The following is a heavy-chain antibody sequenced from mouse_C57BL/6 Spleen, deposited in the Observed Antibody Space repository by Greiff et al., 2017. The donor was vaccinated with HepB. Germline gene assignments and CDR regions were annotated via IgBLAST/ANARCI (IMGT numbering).Heavy chain of an antibody. Sequence: QVQLQQSGPELVKPGASVKISCKASGYAFSSSWMNWVKQRPGKGLEWIGRIYPGDGDTNYNGKFKGKATLTADKSSSTAYMQLSSLTSEDSAVYFCASRGDYYFDYWGQGTTLTVSS. V-gene: IGHV1-82*01. CDR2: IYPGDGDT. CDR1: GYAFSSSW. J-gene: IGHJ2*01. CDR3: ASRGDYYFDY.